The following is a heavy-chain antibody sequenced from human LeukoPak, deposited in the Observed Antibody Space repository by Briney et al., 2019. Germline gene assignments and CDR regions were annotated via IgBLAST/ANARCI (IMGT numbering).Heavy chain of an antibody. V-gene: IGHV4-4*07. CDR1: VGSISSYY. CDR3: ARDFSEVVRPAAPPWYYGFDN. D-gene: IGHD2-2*01. J-gene: IGHJ3*02. Sequence: SETLSLTCTVSVGSISSYYWSWIRQPAGKGLEWIGRIYTSGSTNYNPSLKSRVTISVDTSKNQFSLKLSSVTAADTAVYYCARDFSEVVRPAAPPWYYGFDNWGQGTMVTVSS. CDR2: IYTSGST.